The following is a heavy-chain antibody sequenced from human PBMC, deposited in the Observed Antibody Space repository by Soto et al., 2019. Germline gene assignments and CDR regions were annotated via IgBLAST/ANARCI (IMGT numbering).Heavy chain of an antibody. J-gene: IGHJ5*02. CDR2: IYYSGNT. CDR1: GGSISSNDFY. CDR3: ARLSGSSQSWFDP. D-gene: IGHD6-13*01. Sequence: QVQLQESGPGLVKPSQTLSLTCIVSGGSISSNDFYWSWIRQHPGKGLEWIGYIYYSGNTYYNPSLKSRVTILVDTSKTQFALKVSSATAADTAVYYCARLSGSSQSWFDPWGQGTLVTVSS. V-gene: IGHV4-31*03.